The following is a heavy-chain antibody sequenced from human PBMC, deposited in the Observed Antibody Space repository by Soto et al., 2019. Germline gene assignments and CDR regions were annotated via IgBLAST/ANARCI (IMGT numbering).Heavy chain of an antibody. Sequence: QVQLQESGPGLVKPSQTLSLTCTVSGGSITSSGXYWXXIRQHPGEGLEWIGFTSNSGSTSYNPSLKSRVTISVDTSSNQFSLNLKSVTAADTAVYYCARGGGSTKVDYWGQGTLVTVSP. V-gene: IGHV4-31*03. D-gene: IGHD2-2*01. J-gene: IGHJ4*02. CDR1: GGSITSSGXY. CDR3: ARGGGSTKVDY. CDR2: TSNSGST.